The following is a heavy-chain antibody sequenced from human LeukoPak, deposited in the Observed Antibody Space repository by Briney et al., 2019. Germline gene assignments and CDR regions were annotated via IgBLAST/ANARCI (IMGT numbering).Heavy chain of an antibody. J-gene: IGHJ6*03. CDR3: ARPSGDDRSGYHRGGWGEDYYYYMDV. V-gene: IGHV1-46*01. CDR2: INPSGGST. CDR1: GYTFTSYY. Sequence: ASVKVSCKASGYTFTSYYMHWVRQAPGQGLEWMGIINPSGGSTSYAQKFQGRVTITRDTSTSTVYMELSSLRSEDSAVYYCARPSGDDRSGYHRGGWGEDYYYYMDVWGKGTTVTVSS. D-gene: IGHD3-22*01.